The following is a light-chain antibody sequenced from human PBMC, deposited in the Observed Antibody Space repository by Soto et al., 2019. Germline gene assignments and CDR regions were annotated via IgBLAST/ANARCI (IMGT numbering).Light chain of an antibody. J-gene: IGKJ1*01. V-gene: IGKV1-9*01. CDR2: AAS. CDR1: QGISSY. Sequence: IQLTQSPSSLSASIGDRVTITCRASQGISSYLAWYQQKPGEAPKLLIFAASTLQRGVPSRFSGSGSGTDFTLTISSLQPEDFATYYCQQLNSYPPWTFGPGTKVDIK. CDR3: QQLNSYPPWT.